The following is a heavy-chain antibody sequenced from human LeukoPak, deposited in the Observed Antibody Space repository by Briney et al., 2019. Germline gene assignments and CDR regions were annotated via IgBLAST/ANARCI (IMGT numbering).Heavy chain of an antibody. CDR2: ISGSGGST. V-gene: IGHV3-23*01. CDR1: GFTFSSYA. J-gene: IGHJ4*02. CDR3: AKDLIGRFGESIPVFDY. Sequence: PGGSLRLSCAASGFTFSSYAMSWVRQAPGKGLGWVSAISGSGGSTYYADSVKGRFTISRDNSKNTLYLQMNSLRAEDTAVYYCAKDLIGRFGESIPVFDYWGQGTLVTVSS. D-gene: IGHD3-10*01.